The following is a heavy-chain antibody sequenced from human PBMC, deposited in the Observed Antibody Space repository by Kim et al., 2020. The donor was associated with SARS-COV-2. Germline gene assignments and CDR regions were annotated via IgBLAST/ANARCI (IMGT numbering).Heavy chain of an antibody. J-gene: IGHJ6*02. Sequence: GGSLRLSCAASGFTFSDYYMSWIRQAPGKGLEWVSYISSSGSTIYYADSVKGRFTISRDNAKNSLYLQMNSLRAEDTAVYYCARDQLSVLVPATYYYYYGMDVWGQGTTVTVSS. CDR3: ARDQLSVLVPATYYYYYGMDV. V-gene: IGHV3-11*04. D-gene: IGHD2-2*01. CDR1: GFTFSDYY. CDR2: ISSSGSTI.